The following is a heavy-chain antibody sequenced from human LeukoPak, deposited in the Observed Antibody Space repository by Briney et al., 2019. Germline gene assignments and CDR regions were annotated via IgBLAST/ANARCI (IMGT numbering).Heavy chain of an antibody. Sequence: GGSLRLSCAASGFTFSNYWMSWVRQAPGKGLEWVANIKQDGSETYYVDSVKGRFTISRDDAKNSLYLQMNSLRAEDTAVYYCAREEWLVRGPFDYWGQGTLVTVSS. D-gene: IGHD6-19*01. CDR2: IKQDGSET. V-gene: IGHV3-7*01. CDR1: GFTFSNYW. J-gene: IGHJ4*02. CDR3: AREEWLVRGPFDY.